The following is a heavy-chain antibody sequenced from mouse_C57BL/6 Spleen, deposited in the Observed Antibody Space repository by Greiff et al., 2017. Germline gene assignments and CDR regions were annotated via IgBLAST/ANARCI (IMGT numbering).Heavy chain of an antibody. CDR3: ASESNGYAMDY. Sequence: VQLQQSGPELVKPGASVKISCKASGNAFSSSWKNWVKPRPGKGLEGIGRIYPGDGDTKYNGKFKGTATLTADKSSSTAYMQLSSLTSEDSAVYVCASESNGYAMDYWGQGTSVTVSS. V-gene: IGHV1-82*01. J-gene: IGHJ4*01. D-gene: IGHD2-5*01. CDR2: IYPGDGDT. CDR1: GNAFSSSW.